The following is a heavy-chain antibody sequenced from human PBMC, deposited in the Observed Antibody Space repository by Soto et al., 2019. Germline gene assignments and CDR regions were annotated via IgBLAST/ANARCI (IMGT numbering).Heavy chain of an antibody. CDR1: GFTFKNYA. Sequence: QVHLVESGGGVVQPGASLRLSCAASGFTFKNYAIHWVRQAPGQGLEWVTVISRDGSDEFYADFVKGRFTISRDNSKNTLYLQLNSLRREDTALYYCARDWGSRTAVPAYYFDYWGHGTLVTVSS. D-gene: IGHD3-16*01. CDR2: ISRDGSDE. V-gene: IGHV3-30-3*01. J-gene: IGHJ4*01. CDR3: ARDWGSRTAVPAYYFDY.